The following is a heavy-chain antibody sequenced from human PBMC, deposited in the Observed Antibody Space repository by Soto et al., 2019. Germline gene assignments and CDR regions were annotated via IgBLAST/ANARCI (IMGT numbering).Heavy chain of an antibody. CDR1: XXXXSSYX. CDR3: ARXXXXYXXXWFDP. Sequence: EVQLVESGGGLVQPGGSLRLSCXXXXXXXSSYXMNWVXXAPGXXLEWVSYISSSSSTIYYADSVKGRFTISRDNAKNSLYLQMNSLRDEDTAVYYXARXXXXYXXXWFDPWGQGTLVTVSS. CDR2: ISSSSSTI. J-gene: IGHJ5*02. V-gene: IGHV3-48*02.